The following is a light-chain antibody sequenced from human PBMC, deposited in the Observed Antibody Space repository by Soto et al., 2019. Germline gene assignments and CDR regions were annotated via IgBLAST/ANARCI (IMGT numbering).Light chain of an antibody. V-gene: IGKV1-27*01. CDR1: QGISNY. Sequence: DIQMTQSPPSLSASVGDRVTITCQASQGISNYLAWYQQKPGELPKLVIYAASILQTGVPSRFSGSGSGTDFSLTISSLQPEDVATYFCQKYNSPPRTFGQGTKVDNK. CDR3: QKYNSPPRT. CDR2: AAS. J-gene: IGKJ1*01.